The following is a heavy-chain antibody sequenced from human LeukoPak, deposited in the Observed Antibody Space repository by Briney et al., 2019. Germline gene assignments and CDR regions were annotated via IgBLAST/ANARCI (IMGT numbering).Heavy chain of an antibody. J-gene: IGHJ4*02. D-gene: IGHD2-21*02. CDR1: RFTFSTNA. Sequence: GGSLRLSCAASRFTFSTNAMSWVRQAPGKGLEWVSSITPSGGGTYYADSVKGRFTISRDNSKNTLYLQMDSLRVDDTAIYYCAEGADCGGDCFPSPFDYWGQGTQVTVSS. CDR2: ITPSGGGT. CDR3: AEGADCGGDCFPSPFDY. V-gene: IGHV3-23*01.